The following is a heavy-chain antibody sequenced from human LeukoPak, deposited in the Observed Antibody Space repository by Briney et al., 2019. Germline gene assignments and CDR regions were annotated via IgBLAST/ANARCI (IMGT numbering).Heavy chain of an antibody. CDR1: GFFFSNAW. CDR3: TTIGYCSSTSCYKIDY. V-gene: IGHV3-15*01. D-gene: IGHD2-2*02. CDR2: IKSKTDGGTT. Sequence: SGGSLRLSCAASGFFFSNAWMSWVRQAPGKGLEWVGSIKSKTDGGTTDYAAPVKGRFTISRDDSKNTLYLQMNSLKTEDTAVYYCTTIGYCSSTSCYKIDYWGQGTLVTVSS. J-gene: IGHJ4*02.